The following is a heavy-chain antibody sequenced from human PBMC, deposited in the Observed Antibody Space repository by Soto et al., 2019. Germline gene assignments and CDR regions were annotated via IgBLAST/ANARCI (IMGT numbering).Heavy chain of an antibody. CDR3: ASHYYDSSGYDYFDY. CDR2: IYYSGST. CDR1: GGSISSGDYY. J-gene: IGHJ4*02. D-gene: IGHD3-22*01. Sequence: SETLSLTCTVSGGSISSGDYYWSWIRQPPGKGLEWIGYIYYSGSTYYNPSLKSRVTISVDTSKNQFSLKLSSVTAADTAVYYCASHYYDSSGYDYFDYWGQGTLVTVSS. V-gene: IGHV4-30-4*01.